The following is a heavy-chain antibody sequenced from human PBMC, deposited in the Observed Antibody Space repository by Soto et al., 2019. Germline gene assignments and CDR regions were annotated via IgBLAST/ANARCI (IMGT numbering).Heavy chain of an antibody. D-gene: IGHD5-12*01. Sequence: ASVKVSCKASGYTFTSYYMHWVRQAPGQGLEWMGIINPSGGSTSYAQKFQGRVTMTRDTSTSTVYMELSSLRSEDTAVYYCARSVATVYEYYYMDVWCKWTTVTVSS. V-gene: IGHV1-46*01. CDR1: GYTFTSYY. J-gene: IGHJ6*03. CDR2: INPSGGST. CDR3: ARSVATVYEYYYMDV.